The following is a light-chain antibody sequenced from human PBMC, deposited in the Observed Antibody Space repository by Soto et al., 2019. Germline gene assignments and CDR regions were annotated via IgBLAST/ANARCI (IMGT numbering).Light chain of an antibody. CDR2: EVS. CDR1: SSDVGGYNY. CDR3: SSYTSSSTYV. V-gene: IGLV2-14*01. Sequence: QSALTQPDSVSGSPGQSITISCTGTSSDVGGYNYVSWYQQHPGKAPKLMIYEVSNRPSGVSNRFSGSKSGNTASLTISGLQAEDEADYYCSSYTSSSTYVFGTGTKVTV. J-gene: IGLJ1*01.